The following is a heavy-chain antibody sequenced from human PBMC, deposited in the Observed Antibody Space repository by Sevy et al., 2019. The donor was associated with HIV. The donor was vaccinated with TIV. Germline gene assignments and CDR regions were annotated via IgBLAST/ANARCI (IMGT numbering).Heavy chain of an antibody. CDR1: GFTFSNYA. Sequence: GGSLRLSCAASGFTFSNYALSWVRQAPGKGLEWVSAVSGSGGKTYYADSVKGRFTISRDTSNNTLFLHMNSLRAEDTAVYYCATHRRRDGYNYGAFDIWGQGTMVTVS. CDR2: VSGSGGKT. J-gene: IGHJ3*02. V-gene: IGHV3-23*01. D-gene: IGHD5-12*01. CDR3: ATHRRRDGYNYGAFDI.